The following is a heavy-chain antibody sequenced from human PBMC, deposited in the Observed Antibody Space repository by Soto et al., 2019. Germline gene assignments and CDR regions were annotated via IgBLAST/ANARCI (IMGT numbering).Heavy chain of an antibody. CDR2: ISASGGST. D-gene: IGHD1-7*01. CDR1: GFTIRNYA. J-gene: IGHJ6*02. CDR3: AKFPGVGTTLLKPYSYMNV. Sequence: EVQLLESGGGLVQPGGSLSLSCSVSGFTIRNYAMSWVRQAPGRGLEWVATISASGGSTNYADSVRGRFTISRAISKNTLFLEMGRLRVGATGLYYCAKFPGVGTTLLKPYSYMNVWGQGTTVTVSS. V-gene: IGHV3-23*01.